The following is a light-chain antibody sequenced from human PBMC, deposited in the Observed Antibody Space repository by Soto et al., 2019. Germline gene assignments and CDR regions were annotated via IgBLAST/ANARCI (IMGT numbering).Light chain of an antibody. CDR1: QSVSRSY. CDR2: GAS. CDR3: QQYGSSPTWT. Sequence: EIVLTQSPATLSLSPGERATLSCRASQSVSRSYLGWYQQKPGQAPRLLIYGASSRATGIPDRFSGSGSGTDFTLTISRLEPEDFAVYYCQQYGSSPTWTFGQGTKVDIK. V-gene: IGKV3-20*01. J-gene: IGKJ1*01.